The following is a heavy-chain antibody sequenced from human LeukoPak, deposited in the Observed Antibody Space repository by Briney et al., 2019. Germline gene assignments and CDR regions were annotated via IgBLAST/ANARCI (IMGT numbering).Heavy chain of an antibody. J-gene: IGHJ4*02. CDR2: IYSGGST. Sequence: GGSLRLSCAASGFTVSSNYMSWVRQAPGKGLEWVSVIYSGGSTYYAGSVKGRFTISRDNSKNTLYLQMNSLRAEDTAVYYCARESATYFDYWGQGTLVTVSS. CDR1: GFTVSSNY. CDR3: ARESATYFDY. V-gene: IGHV3-66*01.